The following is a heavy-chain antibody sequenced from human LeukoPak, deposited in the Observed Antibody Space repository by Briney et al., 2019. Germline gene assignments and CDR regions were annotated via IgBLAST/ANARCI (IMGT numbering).Heavy chain of an antibody. CDR3: AKGGEWFGEYPFDY. D-gene: IGHD3-10*01. Sequence: GGSLRLSCAASGFTFSSYGMSWVRQAPGKGLEWVSAISGSGGSTYYADSVKGRFTISRDNSKNTLYLQMSSLRAEDTAVYYRAKGGEWFGEYPFDYWGQGTLVTVSS. J-gene: IGHJ4*02. V-gene: IGHV3-23*01. CDR2: ISGSGGST. CDR1: GFTFSSYG.